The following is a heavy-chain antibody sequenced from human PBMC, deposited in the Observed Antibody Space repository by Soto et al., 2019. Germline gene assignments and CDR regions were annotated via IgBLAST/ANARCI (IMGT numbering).Heavy chain of an antibody. Sequence: QVQLQESGPGLVKPSQTLSLTCTVSGGSISSGDYYWSWIRQPPGKGLEWIGYIYYRGSTYYNPSLTRRDTTSVDTSKNQFSLKLRSVTAADTAVYYCARGGRDGGMDVWGQGTTVTVSS. V-gene: IGHV4-30-4*01. CDR3: ARGGRDGGMDV. CDR2: IYYRGST. CDR1: GGSISSGDYY. J-gene: IGHJ6*02.